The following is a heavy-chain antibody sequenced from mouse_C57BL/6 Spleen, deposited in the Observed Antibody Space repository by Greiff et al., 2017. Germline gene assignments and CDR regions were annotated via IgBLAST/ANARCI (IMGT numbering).Heavy chain of an antibody. Sequence: EVQRVESGGGLVKPGGSLKLSCAASGFTFSSYAMSWVRQTPEKRLEWVATISDGGSYTYYPDNVKGRFTISRDNAKNNLYLQMSHLKSEDTAMYYCAKGGGRGAWFAYWGQGTLVTVSA. J-gene: IGHJ3*01. V-gene: IGHV5-4*01. D-gene: IGHD3-3*01. CDR2: ISDGGSYT. CDR1: GFTFSSYA. CDR3: AKGGGRGAWFAY.